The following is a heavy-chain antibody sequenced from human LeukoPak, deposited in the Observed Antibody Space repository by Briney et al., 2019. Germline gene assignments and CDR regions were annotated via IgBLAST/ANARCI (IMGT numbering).Heavy chain of an antibody. J-gene: IGHJ4*02. CDR1: GDTFTGYY. CDR2: INPNSGGT. V-gene: IGHV1-2*06. Sequence: ASVKVSCKASGDTFTGYYMHWVRQAPGQGLEWMGRINPNSGGTNYAQKFQGRVTMTRDTSISTVYMELSRLRSDDTAVYYCARVGYYESSGYYEYWGQGTLVTVSS. D-gene: IGHD3-22*01. CDR3: ARVGYYESSGYYEY.